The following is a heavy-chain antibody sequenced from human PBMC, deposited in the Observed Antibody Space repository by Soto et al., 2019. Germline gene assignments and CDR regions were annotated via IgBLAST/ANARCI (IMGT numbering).Heavy chain of an antibody. CDR2: ISAYNGNT. V-gene: IGHV1-18*01. CDR1: GYTFTSYG. D-gene: IGHD3-16*01. Sequence: ASVKVSCKASGYTFTSYGISWVRQAPGQGLEWMGWISAYNGNTNYAQKLQGRVTMTTDTSTSTAYMELRSLRSDDTAVYYCARDSPKMVFGGALSPRATGARKNWFAPGAQETLVPVSS. CDR3: ARDSPKMVFGGALSPRATGARKNWFAP. J-gene: IGHJ5*02.